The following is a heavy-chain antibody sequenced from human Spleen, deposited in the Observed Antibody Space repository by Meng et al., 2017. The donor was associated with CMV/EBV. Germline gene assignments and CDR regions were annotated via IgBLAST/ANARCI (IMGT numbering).Heavy chain of an antibody. CDR2: IYYTGTT. D-gene: IGHD4-11*01. J-gene: IGHJ4*02. Sequence: SISSNHYYWGWVRQPPGKGLEWIGSIYYTGTTYSNPSLKSRVSISEVPSKNQFSLKLNSVTAADTAVYYCARHLTRHYSNIYYFDHWGQGALVTVSS. CDR3: ARHLTRHYSNIYYFDH. V-gene: IGHV4-39*01. CDR1: SISSNHYY.